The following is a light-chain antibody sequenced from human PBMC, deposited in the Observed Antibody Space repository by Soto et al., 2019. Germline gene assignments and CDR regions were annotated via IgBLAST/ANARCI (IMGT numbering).Light chain of an antibody. CDR2: KAF. V-gene: IGKV2-30*01. J-gene: IGKJ2*01. Sequence: DVVMTQSPLSLPVTLGQPASISCRSSQSIVYSDGNAYLSWFQQRPGQSPRRLIYKAFNRDSGVPGRFSGSGSGTDVTLKISRVEAEDVGVYYCMQGTHWPPVTFGQGTKLEIK. CDR3: MQGTHWPPVT. CDR1: QSIVYSDGNAY.